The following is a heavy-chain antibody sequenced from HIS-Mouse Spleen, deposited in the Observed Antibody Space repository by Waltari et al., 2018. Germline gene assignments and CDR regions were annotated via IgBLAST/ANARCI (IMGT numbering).Heavy chain of an antibody. CDR1: GGSISSYY. CDR3: ARASRDLLLPRYFDL. CDR2: YSSGST. J-gene: IGHJ2*01. V-gene: IGHV4-59*01. Sequence: QVQLQESGPGLVKPSETLSLTCTVSGGSISSYYWSWIRQPPGKGLEWIGYSSGSTNYSPSLKSRVTISVDTSKNQFSLKLSSVTAADTAVYYCARASRDLLLPRYFDLWGRGTLVTVSS.